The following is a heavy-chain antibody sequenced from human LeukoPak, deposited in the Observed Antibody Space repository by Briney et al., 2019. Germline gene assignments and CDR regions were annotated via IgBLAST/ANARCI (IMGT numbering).Heavy chain of an antibody. CDR2: IKQDGSEK. Sequence: GGSLRLSCAASGFTFSNYWMSWVRQAPGKGLEWVANIKQDGSEKYYVDSVKGRFTISRDNAKNSLYLQMNSLKTEDTAVYYCTTERSYGMFDYWGQGTLVTVSS. CDR1: GFTFSNYW. D-gene: IGHD3-10*01. J-gene: IGHJ4*02. V-gene: IGHV3-7*03. CDR3: TTERSYGMFDY.